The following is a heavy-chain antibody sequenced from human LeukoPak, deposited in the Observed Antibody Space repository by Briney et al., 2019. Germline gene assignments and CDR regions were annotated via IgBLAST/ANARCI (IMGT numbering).Heavy chain of an antibody. CDR1: GNTFTVYY. J-gene: IGHJ4*02. D-gene: IGHD3-10*01. CDR3: ARDYERNVLLWSTSYYFDY. CDR2: INPNSGGT. Sequence: GASVKVSCKASGNTFTVYYMHWVRQAPGQGLEWMGWINPNSGGTNYAQKFQGRVTMTRDTSISTAYMELSRLRSDDTAVYYCARDYERNVLLWSTSYYFDYWGQGTLVTVSS. V-gene: IGHV1-2*02.